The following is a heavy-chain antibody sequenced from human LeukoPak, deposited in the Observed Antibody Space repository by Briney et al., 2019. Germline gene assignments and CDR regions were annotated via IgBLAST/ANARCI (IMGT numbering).Heavy chain of an antibody. Sequence: SETLSLTCTVSGGSISSSSYYWGWLRQPPGKGLEWLGSIYYSGSTYYNPSLKSRVTISVDTSKNQFSLKLSSVTAADTAVYYCARDGHFHYYYMDVWGKGTTVTVSS. V-gene: IGHV4-39*07. CDR1: GGSISSSSYY. CDR2: IYYSGST. D-gene: IGHD2/OR15-2a*01. J-gene: IGHJ6*03. CDR3: ARDGHFHYYYMDV.